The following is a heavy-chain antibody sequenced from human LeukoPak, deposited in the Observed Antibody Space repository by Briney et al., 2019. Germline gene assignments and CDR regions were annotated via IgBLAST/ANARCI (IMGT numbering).Heavy chain of an antibody. D-gene: IGHD6-19*01. CDR2: ISSGSNYI. CDR1: GFTFSSYS. J-gene: IGHJ4*02. V-gene: IGHV3-21*01. Sequence: GGSLRLSCAASGFTFSSYSMNWVRQAPGKGLEWVSSISSGSNYIYYADSVKGRFTISRDNAENSLYLQMNSLRAEDTAVYYCARSSGWYSALPFDYWGQGTLVTVSS. CDR3: ARSSGWYSALPFDY.